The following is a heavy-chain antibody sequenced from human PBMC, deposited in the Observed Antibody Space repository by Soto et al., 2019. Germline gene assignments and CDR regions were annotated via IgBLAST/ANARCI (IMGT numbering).Heavy chain of an antibody. CDR2: IYHSGST. CDR1: GCSISSSNW. V-gene: IGHV4-4*02. CDR3: ARDRGLWFGESPLRNWFDH. J-gene: IGHJ5*02. D-gene: IGHD3-10*01. Sequence: XETLSLTCAVSGCSISSSNWWSWVRQPPVKGLEWIGEIYHSGSTNYNPSLKSRVTISVDKSKNQFSLKLSSVTAADTAVYYCARDRGLWFGESPLRNWFDHWGQGTLVTVSS.